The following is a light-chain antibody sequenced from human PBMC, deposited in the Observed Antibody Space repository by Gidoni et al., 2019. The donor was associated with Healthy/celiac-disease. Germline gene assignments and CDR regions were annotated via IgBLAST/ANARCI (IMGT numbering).Light chain of an antibody. CDR2: AAS. CDR1: QGISSY. Sequence: DIQLTQSPSFLSASVGDRATITCLASQGISSYLAWYQQKPGKAPKLLIYAASTLQSGVPSRFSGSGSGTEFTLTISSLQPEDFATYYFQQLNSYPLFTFGPGTKVEIK. J-gene: IGKJ3*01. V-gene: IGKV1-9*01. CDR3: QQLNSYPLFT.